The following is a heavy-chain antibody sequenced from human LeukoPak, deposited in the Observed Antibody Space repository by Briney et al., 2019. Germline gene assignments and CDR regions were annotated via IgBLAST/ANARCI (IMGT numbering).Heavy chain of an antibody. D-gene: IGHD3-22*01. J-gene: IGHJ3*02. CDR1: GYTFTSNG. Sequence: ASVKVSCKASGYTFTSNGISWVRQAPGQGLEWMGWIHPNTGGTKYAQKFQGRVTMTRDTSSSTAYMELSSLRSADTAVYYCASEYKYDSSGANAFDIWGQGTMVTVSS. V-gene: IGHV1-2*02. CDR2: IHPNTGGT. CDR3: ASEYKYDSSGANAFDI.